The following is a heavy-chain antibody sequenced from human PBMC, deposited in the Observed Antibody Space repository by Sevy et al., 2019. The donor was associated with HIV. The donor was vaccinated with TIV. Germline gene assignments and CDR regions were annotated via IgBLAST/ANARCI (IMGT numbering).Heavy chain of an antibody. CDR2: ISGSDGGT. Sequence: GGSLRLSCAASGFTFSSYAMSWVRQAPGKGLEWVSAISGSDGGTYYADSVKGRFTISRDNSKNTQYLQMNTLRAEDTAVYHFVKDLASGYFPYYFDYWGQGTLVTVSS. D-gene: IGHD3-3*01. V-gene: IGHV3-23*01. J-gene: IGHJ4*02. CDR3: VKDLASGYFPYYFDY. CDR1: GFTFSSYA.